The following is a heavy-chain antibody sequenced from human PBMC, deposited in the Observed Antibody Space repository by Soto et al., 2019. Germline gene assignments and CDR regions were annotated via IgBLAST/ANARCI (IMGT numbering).Heavy chain of an antibody. CDR3: ARDILFDY. D-gene: IGHD2-15*01. V-gene: IGHV1-3*01. Sequence: ASVQVSCKSSGYIFTSYAIHWVRQAPGQRLEWMGWINAGNGNTKYSQKFQGRVTITRDTSASTAYMELSSLRSEETAVYYCARDILFDYWGQGTLVTVSS. CDR1: GYIFTSYA. CDR2: INAGNGNT. J-gene: IGHJ4*02.